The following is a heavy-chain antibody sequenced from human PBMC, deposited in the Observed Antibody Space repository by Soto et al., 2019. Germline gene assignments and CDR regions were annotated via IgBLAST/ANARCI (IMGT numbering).Heavy chain of an antibody. CDR3: AKGHRKQYYDFWSGYYSLGLFGMDV. V-gene: IGHV3-23*01. CDR2: ISGSGGST. Sequence: LRLSCAASGFTFSSYAMSWVRQAPGKGLEWVSAISGSGGSTYYADSVKGRFTISRDNSKNTLYLQMNSLRAEDTAVYYCAKGHRKQYYDFWSGYYSLGLFGMDVWGQGTTVTVSS. J-gene: IGHJ6*02. D-gene: IGHD3-3*01. CDR1: GFTFSSYA.